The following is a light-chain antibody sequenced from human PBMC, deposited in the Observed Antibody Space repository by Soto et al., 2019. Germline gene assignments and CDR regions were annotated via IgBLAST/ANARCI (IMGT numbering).Light chain of an antibody. CDR1: QSVSSTF. CDR3: QQYGNSPYT. Sequence: EIVLMQSPSTLSLSPGERATLSCRASQSVSSTFLSWYQQKPGQAPRLLIFDASNRATGIPDRFSGSGSGTDFTLTISRLEPEDFSVYFCQQYGNSPYTFGQWTKLEI. CDR2: DAS. J-gene: IGKJ2*01. V-gene: IGKV3-20*01.